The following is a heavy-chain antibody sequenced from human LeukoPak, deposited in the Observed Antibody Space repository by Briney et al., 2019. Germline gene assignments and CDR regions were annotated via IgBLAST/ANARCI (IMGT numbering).Heavy chain of an antibody. Sequence: SETLSLTCTVPGGSINSYYWTWIRQPPGKGLEWIGYIYYSGSTHYNPSLNSRVTISMDTSKNHFSLKLSSVTAADTAIYYCARTSRHFYGSGSNLTPWPADMDVWGQGTKVTVSS. D-gene: IGHD3-10*01. CDR3: ARTSRHFYGSGSNLTPWPADMDV. J-gene: IGHJ6*02. V-gene: IGHV4-59*01. CDR2: IYYSGST. CDR1: GGSINSYY.